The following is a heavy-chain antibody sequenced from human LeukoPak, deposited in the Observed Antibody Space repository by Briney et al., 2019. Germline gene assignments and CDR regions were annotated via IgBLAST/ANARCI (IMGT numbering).Heavy chain of an antibody. Sequence: GGSLRLSCAASGFTFSSYALTWVRKAPGKGLEWVSAIGGSGTSTYYADSVKGRFTISRDNSKNTLYLQMNSLRVEDTAVYYCAKSDRYCSSPSCYPLYYYYGVDVWGQGTTVTVSS. D-gene: IGHD2-2*01. CDR2: IGGSGTST. V-gene: IGHV3-23*01. J-gene: IGHJ6*02. CDR3: AKSDRYCSSPSCYPLYYYYGVDV. CDR1: GFTFSSYA.